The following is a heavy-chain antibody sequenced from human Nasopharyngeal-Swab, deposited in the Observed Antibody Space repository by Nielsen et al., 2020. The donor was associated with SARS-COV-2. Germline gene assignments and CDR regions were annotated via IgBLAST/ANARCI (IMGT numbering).Heavy chain of an antibody. J-gene: IGHJ5*02. V-gene: IGHV3-7*01. CDR1: GFPFNTYW. CDR2: IKEDGSDK. CDR3: ARDKVGIAAAGPPNWFDP. D-gene: IGHD6-13*01. Sequence: GGSLRLSCAASGFPFNTYWMAWVRQAPGKGLEWVANIKEDGSDKNYVESVKGRFTISRDNAKNLVFLQMDSLGVEDTAVYFCARDKVGIAAAGPPNWFDPWGQGTLVTVSS.